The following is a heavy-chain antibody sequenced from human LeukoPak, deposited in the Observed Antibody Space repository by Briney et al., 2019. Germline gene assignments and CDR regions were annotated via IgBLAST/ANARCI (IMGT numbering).Heavy chain of an antibody. CDR3: TKDAGVGSSSPSFYFYMDA. CDR2: VNWNSGSA. Sequence: GGSLRLSCAASGFNFVDYGMHWVRQAPGKGLEWVSSVNWNSGSAAYADSVKGRFTVSRDNAKKSVYLQMDSLRPDDTALYYCTKDAGVGSSSPSFYFYMDAWGKGTTVSVSS. D-gene: IGHD6-6*01. CDR1: GFNFVDYG. V-gene: IGHV3-9*01. J-gene: IGHJ6*03.